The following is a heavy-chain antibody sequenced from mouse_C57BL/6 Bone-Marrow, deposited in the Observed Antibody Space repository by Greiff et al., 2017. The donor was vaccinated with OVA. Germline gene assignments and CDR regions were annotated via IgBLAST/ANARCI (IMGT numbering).Heavy chain of an antibody. V-gene: IGHV1-64*01. CDR2: IHPNSGST. J-gene: IGHJ2*01. D-gene: IGHD2-1*01. Sequence: QVQLKQPGAELVKPGASVKLSCKASGYTFTSYWMHWVKQRPGQGLEWIGMIHPNSGSTNYNEKFKSKATLTVDKSSSTAYMQLSSLTSEDSAVYYCARRGGNPFDYWGQGTTLTVSS. CDR3: ARRGGNPFDY. CDR1: GYTFTSYW.